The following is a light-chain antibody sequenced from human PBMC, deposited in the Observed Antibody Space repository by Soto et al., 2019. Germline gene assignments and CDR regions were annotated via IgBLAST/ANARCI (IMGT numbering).Light chain of an antibody. V-gene: IGKV1-39*01. Sequence: IQMTQSPSSLSASVGDSVTINCRASQDIGKYLHWYQQKSGEAPKLLIYGASILQGGAPTRFIGSGSGTHFTLTISSLQPGDFATYYCQQSFRTPLTFGGGTKVDIK. CDR1: QDIGKY. J-gene: IGKJ4*01. CDR3: QQSFRTPLT. CDR2: GAS.